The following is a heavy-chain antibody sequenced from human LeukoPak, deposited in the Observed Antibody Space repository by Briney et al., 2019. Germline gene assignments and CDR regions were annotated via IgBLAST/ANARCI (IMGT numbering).Heavy chain of an antibody. CDR1: GGSFSGYY. J-gene: IGHJ4*02. Sequence: SETLSLTCAVYGGSFSGYYWSWIRQPLGKGLEWIGEINHSGSTNYNPSLKSRVTISVDTSKNQFSLKLSSVTAADTAVYYCARADYGGNSFYFDYWGQGTLVTVSS. CDR2: INHSGST. CDR3: ARADYGGNSFYFDY. V-gene: IGHV4-34*01. D-gene: IGHD4-23*01.